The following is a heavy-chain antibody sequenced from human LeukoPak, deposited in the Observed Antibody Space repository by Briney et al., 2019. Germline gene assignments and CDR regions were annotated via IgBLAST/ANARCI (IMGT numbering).Heavy chain of an antibody. J-gene: IGHJ4*02. CDR2: ISGSGGST. V-gene: IGHV3-23*01. D-gene: IGHD3-22*01. CDR3: AKEVTRGYYYDSSGLEY. CDR1: GFTFSSYA. Sequence: GGSLRLSCAASGFTFSSYAMSWVRQAPGKGLEWVSAISGSGGSTYYADSVKGRFTISRDNSKNTLYLQMNSLRAEDTAVYYCAKEVTRGYYYDSSGLEYWGQGTLVTVSS.